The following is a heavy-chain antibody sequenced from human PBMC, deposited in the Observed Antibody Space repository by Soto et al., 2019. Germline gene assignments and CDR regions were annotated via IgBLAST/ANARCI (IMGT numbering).Heavy chain of an antibody. CDR1: GYTFTSYA. CDR3: ARDGITAFKMDV. J-gene: IGHJ6*02. Sequence: GASVKVSCKASGYTFTSYAMHWVRQAPGQRLEWMGWINAGNGNTKYSQKFQGRVTITRDTSASTAYMELSSLRSEDTAVYYCARDGITAFKMDVWGQGTTVTVSS. CDR2: INAGNGNT. V-gene: IGHV1-3*01. D-gene: IGHD1-20*01.